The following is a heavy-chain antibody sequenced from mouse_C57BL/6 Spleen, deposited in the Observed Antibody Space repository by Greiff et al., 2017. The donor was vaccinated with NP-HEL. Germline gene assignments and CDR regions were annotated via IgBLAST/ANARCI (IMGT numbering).Heavy chain of an antibody. J-gene: IGHJ1*03. V-gene: IGHV1-82*01. CDR2: IYPGDGDT. Sequence: QVQLQQSGPELVKPGASVKISCKASGYAFSSSWMNWVKQRPGKGLEWIGRIYPGDGDTNYNGKFKGKATLTADKSSSTAYMQLSSLTSEDSAVYFCARENYYGSRYFDVWGTGTTVTVSS. CDR3: ARENYYGSRYFDV. D-gene: IGHD1-1*01. CDR1: GYAFSSSW.